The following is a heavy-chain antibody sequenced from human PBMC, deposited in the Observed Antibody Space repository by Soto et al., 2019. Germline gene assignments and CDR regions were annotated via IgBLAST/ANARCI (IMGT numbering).Heavy chain of an antibody. CDR1: GGSISSYY. V-gene: IGHV4-59*01. CDR2: IYYSGRT. J-gene: IGHJ4*02. Sequence: SETLYLTCTVSGGSISSYYWSWIRQPPGKGLEWNGYIYYSGRTNYNPSLKIRVTISVNTSKNQFSLKLSSLTAADTAVYYCARGPAPRYCTNGVCYRVGPFDYWGQGTLVTVSS. D-gene: IGHD2-8*01. CDR3: ARGPAPRYCTNGVCYRVGPFDY.